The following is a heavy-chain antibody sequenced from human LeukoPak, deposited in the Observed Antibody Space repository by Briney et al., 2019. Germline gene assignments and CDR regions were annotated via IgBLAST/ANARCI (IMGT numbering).Heavy chain of an antibody. V-gene: IGHV3-33*01. Sequence: GGSLRLSCAAPGFTFRNYGMHWVRQTPGKGLEWVALIWYDGSNEYYADSVKGRFTISRDNFKNTLYLQMNSLRVEDTAIYYGARDSYRGRSRENAFDLWGQGRVVTVYS. CDR3: ARDSYRGRSRENAFDL. D-gene: IGHD3-10*01. J-gene: IGHJ3*01. CDR1: GFTFRNYG. CDR2: IWYDGSNE.